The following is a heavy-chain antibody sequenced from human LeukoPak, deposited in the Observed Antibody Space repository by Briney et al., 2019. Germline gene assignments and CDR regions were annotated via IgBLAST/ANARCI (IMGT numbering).Heavy chain of an antibody. D-gene: IGHD5-18*01. V-gene: IGHV3-7*01. CDR2: IKQDGSEK. Sequence: GGSLRLSCAASGFTFSSHSTNWVRQAPGKGLEWVANIKQDGSEKYYVDSVKGRFTISRDNAKNSLYLQMNSLRAEDTAVYYCARDEIGNTQNGMDVWGQGTTVTVSS. CDR1: GFTFSSHS. J-gene: IGHJ6*02. CDR3: ARDEIGNTQNGMDV.